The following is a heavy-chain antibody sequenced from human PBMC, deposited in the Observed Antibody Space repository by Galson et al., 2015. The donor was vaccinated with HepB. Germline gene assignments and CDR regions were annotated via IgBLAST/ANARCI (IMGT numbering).Heavy chain of an antibody. J-gene: IGHJ4*02. Sequence: SLRLSCAASGFAFSSYAMNWVRQAPGKGLEWVSVISGGGRSTHYADSVKGRFTISRDESTNTLYLQMTDLRPEDTAIYFCVKAQIWMIRGVYFDLWGLGTLVTVSS. CDR1: GFAFSSYA. CDR2: ISGGGRST. CDR3: VKAQIWMIRGVYFDL. D-gene: IGHD3-10*01. V-gene: IGHV3-23*01.